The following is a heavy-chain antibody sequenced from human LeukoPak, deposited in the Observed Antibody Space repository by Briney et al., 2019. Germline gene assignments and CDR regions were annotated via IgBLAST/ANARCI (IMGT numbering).Heavy chain of an antibody. J-gene: IGHJ6*03. D-gene: IGHD1-1*01. V-gene: IGHV1-2*02. Sequence: ASVKVSCKASGYTFTGYYMHWVRQAPGQGLEWMGWINPNSGGTNYAQKFQGRVNMTRDTSISTAYMELSRLRSDDTAVYYCARVMEHYYYYMDVWGKGTTVTVSS. CDR3: ARVMEHYYYYMDV. CDR1: GYTFTGYY. CDR2: INPNSGGT.